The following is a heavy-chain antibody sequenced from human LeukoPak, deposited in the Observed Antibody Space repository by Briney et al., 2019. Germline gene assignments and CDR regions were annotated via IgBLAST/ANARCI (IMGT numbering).Heavy chain of an antibody. J-gene: IGHJ4*02. CDR1: GFTFSSYW. D-gene: IGHD5-18*01. CDR2: INNDGSST. CDR3: ARGGAAMAYY. Sequence: GGSLRLSCSASGFTFSSYWMHWVRQAAGKGLVWVSRINNDGSSTSYADSVKGRFTISRDNAKNTLYLQMNSLRAEDTAVYYCARGGAAMAYYWGQGTLVTVSS. V-gene: IGHV3-74*01.